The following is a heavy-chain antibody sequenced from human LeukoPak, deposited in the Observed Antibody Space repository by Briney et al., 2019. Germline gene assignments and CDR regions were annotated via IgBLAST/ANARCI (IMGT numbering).Heavy chain of an antibody. CDR3: ARVAGGYCSGGSCFELNWFDP. V-gene: IGHV4-59*01. D-gene: IGHD2-15*01. CDR2: IYYSGTT. Sequence: SETLSLTCTVSGGSISSYYWSWIRQPPGKGLEWIGYIYYSGTTNYNPPLKSRVTISVDTSRNQFSLKLSSVAAADTAVYYCARVAGGYCSGGSCFELNWFDPWGQGTLVTVSS. CDR1: GGSISSYY. J-gene: IGHJ5*02.